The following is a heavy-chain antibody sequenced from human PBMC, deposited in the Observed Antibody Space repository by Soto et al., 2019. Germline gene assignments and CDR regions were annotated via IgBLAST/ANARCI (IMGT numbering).Heavy chain of an antibody. Sequence: QVQLVQSGAEVKKPGASVKVSCKTSGYTFTSYGIGWVRQAPGQGLEWMGWISAYNGNTNYAQKLQGRVTMTTDTSTSTAYMELRSLKSHDTAVYYCATSNCSGGSCYSYYFDYWGQGTLVTVSS. CDR3: ATSNCSGGSCYSYYFDY. J-gene: IGHJ4*02. V-gene: IGHV1-18*01. CDR1: GYTFTSYG. CDR2: ISAYNGNT. D-gene: IGHD2-15*01.